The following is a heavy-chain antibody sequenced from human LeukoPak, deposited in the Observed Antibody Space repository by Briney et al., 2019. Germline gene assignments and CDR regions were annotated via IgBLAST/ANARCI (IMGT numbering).Heavy chain of an antibody. Sequence: GGSLRLSCAASGFTVSSNYMSWVRQAPGKGLEWFSVIYSGGSTYYADSVKGRFTISRDNAKNSLYLQMNSLRAEDTAVYYCARDGHYYDSSVFYYYGMDVWGQGTTVTVSS. CDR3: ARDGHYYDSSVFYYYGMDV. J-gene: IGHJ6*02. V-gene: IGHV3-53*01. CDR2: IYSGGST. D-gene: IGHD3-22*01. CDR1: GFTVSSNY.